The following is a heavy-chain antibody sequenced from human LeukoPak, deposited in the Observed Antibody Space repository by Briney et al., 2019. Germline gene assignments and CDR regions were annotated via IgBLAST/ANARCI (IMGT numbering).Heavy chain of an antibody. CDR2: ISWNSGSI. D-gene: IGHD5-18*01. CDR3: AKDMDRGYTPRFDY. Sequence: GGSLRLSCAASGFTFDDYAMHWVRQAPGKGLEWVSGISWNSGSIGYADSVKGRLTISRDNAKNSLYLQMNSLRAEDTALYYCAKDMDRGYTPRFDYWGQGTLVTVSS. J-gene: IGHJ4*02. V-gene: IGHV3-9*01. CDR1: GFTFDDYA.